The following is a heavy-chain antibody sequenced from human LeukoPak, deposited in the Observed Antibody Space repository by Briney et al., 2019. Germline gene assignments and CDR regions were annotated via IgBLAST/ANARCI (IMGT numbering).Heavy chain of an antibody. J-gene: IGHJ3*02. CDR3: ARDLQKDYGEYDAFDI. CDR1: GFTFSSYS. V-gene: IGHV3-48*01. D-gene: IGHD4-17*01. CDR2: IRSSSSTI. Sequence: GGSLRLSCAASGFTFSSYSMNWVRQAPGKGLEGVSYIRSSSSTIYYADSVKGRFTISRDNAKNSLYLQMNSLRAEDTGVYYCARDLQKDYGEYDAFDIWGQGKMVTVSS.